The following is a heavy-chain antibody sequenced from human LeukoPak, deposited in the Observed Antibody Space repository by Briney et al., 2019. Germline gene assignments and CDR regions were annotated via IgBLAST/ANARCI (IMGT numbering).Heavy chain of an antibody. CDR3: ARSPPRTMIVVSPSYYFDY. V-gene: IGHV4-39*07. Sequence: SETLSLTCTVSGGSISSSSYYWGWIRQPPGKGLEWIGSIYYSGSTNYNPSLKSRVTISVDTSKNQFSLKLSSVTAADTAVYYCARSPPRTMIVVSPSYYFDYWGQGTLVTVSS. J-gene: IGHJ4*02. CDR1: GGSISSSSYY. CDR2: IYYSGST. D-gene: IGHD3-22*01.